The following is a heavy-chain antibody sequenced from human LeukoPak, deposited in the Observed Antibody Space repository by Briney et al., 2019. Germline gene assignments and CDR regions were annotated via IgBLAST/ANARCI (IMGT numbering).Heavy chain of an antibody. D-gene: IGHD5-24*01. J-gene: IGHJ4*02. CDR2: IYHSGST. CDR3: ARGNGDGYNYCDY. Sequence: SETLSLTCAVSGGSISSSNWWSWVRQPPGKGLEWIGEIYHSGSTNYNPSLKSRVTISVDKSKNQFSLKLSSVTAADTAVYYCARGNGDGYNYCDYWGQGTLVTVSS. V-gene: IGHV4-4*02. CDR1: GGSISSSNW.